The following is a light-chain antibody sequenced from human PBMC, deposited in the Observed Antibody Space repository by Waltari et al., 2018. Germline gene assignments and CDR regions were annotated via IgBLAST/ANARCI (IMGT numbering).Light chain of an antibody. CDR2: QDT. CDR1: KLGDKY. Sequence: SYDLTQPPSVSASPGQTASIACFGDKLGDKYVSWYQQKPGPSPVLVFYQDTKRPSVIPGRFSASNSGNTATLTVSETQAVDEASYYCQTWDSNTVVFGGGTTLTVL. J-gene: IGLJ2*01. V-gene: IGLV3-1*01. CDR3: QTWDSNTVV.